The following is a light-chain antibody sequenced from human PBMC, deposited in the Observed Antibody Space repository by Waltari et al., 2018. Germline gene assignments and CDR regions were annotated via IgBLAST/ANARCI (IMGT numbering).Light chain of an antibody. CDR1: SSDVGSYNL. Sequence: QSALTQPASVSGSPGQSITISCTGTSSDVGSYNLVSWYQQHPGKAPKLLNYEGRQRPPGGCTRCSGSKSGNTASLTLSGLQADDEADYYCCSYAPSSTVCVFGGGTKLTVL. J-gene: IGLJ3*02. V-gene: IGLV2-23*01. CDR2: EGR. CDR3: CSYAPSSTVCV.